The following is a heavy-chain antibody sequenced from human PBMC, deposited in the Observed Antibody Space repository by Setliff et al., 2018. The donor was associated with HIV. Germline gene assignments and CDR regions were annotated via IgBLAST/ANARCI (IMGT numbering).Heavy chain of an antibody. Sequence: ASVKVSCKASGYSFINYAINWLRQAPGRGLEWMGWIHTEQGFPMYAQGFTGRFVFSLDTSVSTAFLQINRLKAEDTAKYYCARVGSGWSTFDYWGQGALVTVS. D-gene: IGHD6-13*01. V-gene: IGHV7-4-1*02. CDR3: ARVGSGWSTFDY. J-gene: IGHJ4*02. CDR2: IHTEQGFP. CDR1: GYSFINYA.